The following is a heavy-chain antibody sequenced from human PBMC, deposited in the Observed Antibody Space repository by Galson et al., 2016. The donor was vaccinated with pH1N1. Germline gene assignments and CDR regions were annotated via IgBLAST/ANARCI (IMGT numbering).Heavy chain of an antibody. J-gene: IGHJ3*02. CDR3: ARARNYYGNEAFDI. Sequence: SVKVSCKASGVIFNSYAINWVRQAPGQGLEWMGGIIAIFNTPNSAQDFQGRVTITADKPTTTVYLELSGLTSEDTAVYYCARARNYYGNEAFDIWGQGTMVIVSS. D-gene: IGHD3-22*01. CDR1: GVIFNSYA. CDR2: IIAIFNTP. V-gene: IGHV1-69*06.